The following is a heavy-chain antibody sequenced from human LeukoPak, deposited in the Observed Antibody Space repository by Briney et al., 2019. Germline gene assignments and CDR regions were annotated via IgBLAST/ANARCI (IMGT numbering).Heavy chain of an antibody. CDR2: ISYDGSNK. CDR1: GFTFSSYG. J-gene: IGHJ4*02. V-gene: IGHV3-30*18. CDR3: AKGPRTIPYFDY. Sequence: GGSLRLSCAASGFTFSSYGMHWVRQAPGKGLEWVAVISYDGSNKYYADSVKGRFTISRDNSKNTLYLQMNSPRAEDTAVYYCAKGPRTIPYFDYWGQGTLVTVSS.